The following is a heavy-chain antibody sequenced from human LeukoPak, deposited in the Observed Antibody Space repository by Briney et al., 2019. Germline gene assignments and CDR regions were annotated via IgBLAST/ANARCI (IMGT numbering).Heavy chain of an antibody. J-gene: IGHJ4*02. D-gene: IGHD5-12*01. CDR2: INPNNGGT. CDR1: GYTFTGYY. CDR3: ARIKWAVVDD. Sequence: ASVKVSCKASGYTFTGYYMHWVRQAPGQGLEWMGWINPNNGGTNYAQNFQGRVTMTRDTSINTAYMDLSSLRSDDTAVYYCARIKWAVVDDWGQGTLVTVSS. V-gene: IGHV1-2*02.